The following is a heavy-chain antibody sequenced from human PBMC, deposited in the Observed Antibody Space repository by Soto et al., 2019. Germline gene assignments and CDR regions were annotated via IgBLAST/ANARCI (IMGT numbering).Heavy chain of an antibody. CDR3: ARHRVRFNYYYGMDV. D-gene: IGHD3-3*01. CDR1: GASISVHSYY. CDR2: SYYSGST. V-gene: IGHV4-39*01. J-gene: IGHJ6*02. Sequence: SETLSLTCTVSGASISVHSYYWTWIRQPPGKGLECIGSSYYSGSTYYNPSLKSRVTISVDTSKNQFSLKLSSVTAADTAVYYCARHRVRFNYYYGMDVWGQGTTVTVSS.